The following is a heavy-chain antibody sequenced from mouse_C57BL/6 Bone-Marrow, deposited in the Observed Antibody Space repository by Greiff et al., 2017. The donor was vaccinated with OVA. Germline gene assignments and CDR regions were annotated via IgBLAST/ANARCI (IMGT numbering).Heavy chain of an antibody. CDR2: IHPNSGRT. CDR3: ARWDYGSSYWYFDV. J-gene: IGHJ1*03. Sequence: QVQLQQPGAELVKPGASVKLSCKASGYTFTSYWMHWVKQRPGQGLEWIGMIHPNSGRTNYNEKFKSKATLTVDKSSSTAYMQLSSLTSEDSAVYYGARWDYGSSYWYFDVWGTGTTVTVSS. V-gene: IGHV1-64*01. CDR1: GYTFTSYW. D-gene: IGHD1-1*01.